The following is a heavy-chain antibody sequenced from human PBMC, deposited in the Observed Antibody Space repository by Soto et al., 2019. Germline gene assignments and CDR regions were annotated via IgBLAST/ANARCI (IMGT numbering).Heavy chain of an antibody. V-gene: IGHV4-31*03. CDR3: ARYFRDTRGGGYYMDV. D-gene: IGHD2-2*01. CDR2: IYYSGST. J-gene: IGHJ6*03. Sequence: SETLSLTCTVSGGSISSGRYYWSWIRQHPGKGLEWIGYIYYSGSTYYNPSLKSRVTISVDTSKNQFSLKLSSVTAADTAVYYCARYFRDTRGGGYYMDVWGKGTTVTVSS. CDR1: GGSISSGRYY.